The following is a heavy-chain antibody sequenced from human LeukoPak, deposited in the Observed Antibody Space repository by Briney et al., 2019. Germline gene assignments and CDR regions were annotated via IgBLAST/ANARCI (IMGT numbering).Heavy chain of an antibody. J-gene: IGHJ6*02. Sequence: GGSLRLSCAASGFTFSSYAMSWVRQAPGKGLEWVSAISGSGGSTYYADSVKGRFIISRDNSKNTLYLQMNSLRAEDTAVYYCARTYYYDSSGYSGGMDVWGQGTTVTVSS. V-gene: IGHV3-23*01. CDR2: ISGSGGST. CDR3: ARTYYYDSSGYSGGMDV. CDR1: GFTFSSYA. D-gene: IGHD3-22*01.